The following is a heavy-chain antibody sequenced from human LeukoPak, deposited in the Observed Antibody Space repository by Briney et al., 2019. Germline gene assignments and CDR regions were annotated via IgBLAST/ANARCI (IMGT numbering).Heavy chain of an antibody. J-gene: IGHJ6*02. CDR2: IYSGGST. V-gene: IGHV3-66*01. D-gene: IGHD3-10*01. Sequence: AGGSLRFSCEASGFIVSSNYMSWLRQAPGKGLGWVSVIYSGGSTYYADSVKGRFTISRDNSNNTLYLQMNSLRAEDTAVYYCARDLYYYGAGSYSYYYYGMDVWGQGTTVTVSS. CDR3: ARDLYYYGAGSYSYYYYGMDV. CDR1: GFIVSSNY.